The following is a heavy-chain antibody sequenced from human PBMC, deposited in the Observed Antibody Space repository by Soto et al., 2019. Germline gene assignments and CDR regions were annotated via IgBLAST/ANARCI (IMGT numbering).Heavy chain of an antibody. Sequence: GESLKISCKGSGYNFSSQWIAWVRQKPGKGLEWMGIVYPGDAETRYSPSFQGQVTMSADKSIDTAYLQWSSLQASDTAMYYCARLGRESPYGMDVWGQGTTVTVSS. CDR2: VYPGDAET. D-gene: IGHD3-10*01. J-gene: IGHJ6*02. CDR3: ARLGRESPYGMDV. CDR1: GYNFSSQW. V-gene: IGHV5-51*01.